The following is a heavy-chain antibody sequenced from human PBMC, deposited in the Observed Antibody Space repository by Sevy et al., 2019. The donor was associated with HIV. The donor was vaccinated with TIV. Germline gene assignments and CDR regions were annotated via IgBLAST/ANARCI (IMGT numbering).Heavy chain of an antibody. CDR2: IWFDGSNT. CDR3: ARDLEFYDYGDYGPAFMPDY. J-gene: IGHJ4*02. V-gene: IGHV3-33*01. CDR1: GFTFSTYG. Sequence: GGSLRLSCAASGFTFSTYGMHWVRQAPGKGLEWVALIWFDGSNTYYADSVKDRFTISRDITKNTLHLQMNSLRAEDTAVYYCARDLEFYDYGDYGPAFMPDYWGQGTLVTVSS. D-gene: IGHD4-17*01.